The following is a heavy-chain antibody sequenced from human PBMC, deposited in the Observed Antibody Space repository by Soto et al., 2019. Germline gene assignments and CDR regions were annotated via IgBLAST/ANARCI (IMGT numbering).Heavy chain of an antibody. CDR2: ISGTGGST. Sequence: GGSLRLSCAASGFTFSSYAMSWVRQAPEKGLEWVSAISGTGGSTYYADSVKGRFTISRDNSKNTLYLQMNSLRAEDTAVYYCARVPIFGVVMYYYYYMDVWGKGTTVTVSS. CDR3: ARVPIFGVVMYYYYYMDV. CDR1: GFTFSSYA. D-gene: IGHD3-3*01. J-gene: IGHJ6*03. V-gene: IGHV3-23*01.